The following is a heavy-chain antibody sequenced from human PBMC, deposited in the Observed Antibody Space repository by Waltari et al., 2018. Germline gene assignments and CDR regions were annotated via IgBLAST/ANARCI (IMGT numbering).Heavy chain of an antibody. CDR1: GFTFSSYW. Sequence: EVQLVESGGGLVQPGGSLRLSCAASGFTFSSYWMSWVRQAPGKGLEWVANIKQDGSEKYYVDCVKGRFTISRDNAKNSLYLQMNSLRAEDTAVYYCARDLTRGGDNWFDPWGQGTLVTVSS. CDR2: IKQDGSEK. CDR3: ARDLTRGGDNWFDP. D-gene: IGHD2-21*01. V-gene: IGHV3-7*01. J-gene: IGHJ5*02.